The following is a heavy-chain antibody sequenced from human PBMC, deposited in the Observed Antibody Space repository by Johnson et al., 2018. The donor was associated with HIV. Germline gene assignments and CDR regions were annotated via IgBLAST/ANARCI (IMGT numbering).Heavy chain of an antibody. J-gene: IGHJ3*02. CDR3: AKDLAVAAMGAFDI. V-gene: IGHV3-30*02. CDR2: IRNDGSNK. D-gene: IGHD6-19*01. Sequence: QVQLVESGGGVVQPGGSLRLSCAASGFTFSSYGLHWVRQAPGKGLQWVAFIRNDGSNKYYADSVKGRFTISRDNSKNTLYVQMNSLRAEDTAVYYCAKDLAVAAMGAFDIWGQGTMVTVSS. CDR1: GFTFSSYG.